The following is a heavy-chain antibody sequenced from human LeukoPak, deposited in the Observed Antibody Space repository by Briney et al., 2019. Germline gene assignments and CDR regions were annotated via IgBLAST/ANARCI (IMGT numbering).Heavy chain of an antibody. J-gene: IGHJ4*02. CDR1: GGSVSSGSYS. D-gene: IGHD3-22*01. CDR3: ARGADSSGYYSIFYFDY. V-gene: IGHV4-61*01. CDR2: INYSGTT. Sequence: SETLSLTCTVSGGSVSSGSYSWSWIRQPPGKGLEWIGYINYSGTTNYNPSLKSRVTISVDTSKNQFSLKLSSVTAADTAVYYCARGADSSGYYSIFYFDYWGQGTLVTVSS.